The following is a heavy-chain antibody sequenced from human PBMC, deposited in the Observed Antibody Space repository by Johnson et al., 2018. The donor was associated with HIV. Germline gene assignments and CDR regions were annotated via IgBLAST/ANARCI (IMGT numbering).Heavy chain of an antibody. D-gene: IGHD3-10*01. CDR1: GFTFSSYA. J-gene: IGHJ3*02. V-gene: IGHV3-30*04. Sequence: QVQLVESGGGVVQPGRSLRLSCAASGFTFSSYAMHWVRQAPGKRLEWVAVISYDGSNQYYADSVKGRFTISRDNSKNTVFLQMNSLRPEHTAVYYCAKDRGLSAFDSWGQGTMVTVSS. CDR2: ISYDGSNQ. CDR3: AKDRGLSAFDS.